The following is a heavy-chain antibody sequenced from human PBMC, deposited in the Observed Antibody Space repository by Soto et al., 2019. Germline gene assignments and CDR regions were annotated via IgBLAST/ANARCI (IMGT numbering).Heavy chain of an antibody. J-gene: IGHJ6*02. CDR3: ARGIMVRGVIDYYYGMDV. Sequence: ASVKVSRKASGYTFTSYGISWVRQAPGQGLEWMGWISAYNGNTNYAQKLQGRVTMTTDTSTSTAYMELRSLRSDDTAVYYCARGIMVRGVIDYYYGMDVWGQGTTVTVSS. V-gene: IGHV1-18*01. CDR1: GYTFTSYG. CDR2: ISAYNGNT. D-gene: IGHD3-10*01.